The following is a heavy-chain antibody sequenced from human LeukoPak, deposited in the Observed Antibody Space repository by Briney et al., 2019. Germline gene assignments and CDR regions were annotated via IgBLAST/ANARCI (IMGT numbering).Heavy chain of an antibody. J-gene: IGHJ4*02. Sequence: GGSLRLSCVASGFTVRNNYMMCARHAPGEGVEWVSVSVIGVSTFYADSVKGRFTICRDNSQNTLYLQMNSLRADDTAIYYCARGGTEWELRGDFDYWGQGTLVTVSS. CDR2: SVIGVST. CDR1: GFTVRNNY. CDR3: ARGGTEWELRGDFDY. V-gene: IGHV3-53*01. D-gene: IGHD1-26*01.